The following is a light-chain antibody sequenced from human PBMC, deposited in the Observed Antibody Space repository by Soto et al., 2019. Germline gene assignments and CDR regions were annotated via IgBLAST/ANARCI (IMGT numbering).Light chain of an antibody. CDR1: HSIGTW. CDR2: DAS. Sequence: DIQMTQSPSALSASLGDRVTITCRASHSIGTWLAWYQQRPGKAPKLLIYDASSLGSGVPSRFSGGGSGTKFSLTISSLQPDDFGTYYCHQYKSYTPYTIGQGTKVEIK. J-gene: IGKJ2*01. CDR3: HQYKSYTPYT. V-gene: IGKV1-5*01.